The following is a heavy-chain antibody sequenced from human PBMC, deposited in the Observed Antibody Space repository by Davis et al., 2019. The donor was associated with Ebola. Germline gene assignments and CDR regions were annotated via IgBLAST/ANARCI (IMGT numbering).Heavy chain of an antibody. CDR1: GGTFSSYA. D-gene: IGHD6-19*01. CDR2: ISAYNGNT. J-gene: IGHJ4*02. CDR3: ARQASSGWSY. Sequence: ASVKVSCKASGGTFSSYAISWVRQAPGQGLEWMGWISAYNGNTNYAQKLQGRVTMTTDTSASTAYMELSSLRSEDTAVYYCARQASSGWSYWGQGTLVTVSS. V-gene: IGHV1-18*01.